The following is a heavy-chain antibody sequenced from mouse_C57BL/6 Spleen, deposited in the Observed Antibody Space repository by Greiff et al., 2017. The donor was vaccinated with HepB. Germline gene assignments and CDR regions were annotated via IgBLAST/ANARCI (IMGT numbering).Heavy chain of an antibody. J-gene: IGHJ4*01. Sequence: VQLQQSGAELVRPGASVTLSCKASGYTFTDYEMHWVKQTPVHGLEWIGAIDPETGGTAYNQKFKGKAILTADKSSSTAYMELRSLTSEDSAVYYCTRFTTVAGYAMDYWGQGTSVTVSS. CDR2: IDPETGGT. CDR3: TRFTTVAGYAMDY. V-gene: IGHV1-15*01. D-gene: IGHD1-1*01. CDR1: GYTFTDYE.